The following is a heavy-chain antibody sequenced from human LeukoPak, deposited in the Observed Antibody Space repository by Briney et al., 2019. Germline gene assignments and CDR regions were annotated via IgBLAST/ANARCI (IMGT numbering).Heavy chain of an antibody. D-gene: IGHD6-13*01. CDR2: INSDGSSR. V-gene: IGHV3-74*01. Sequence: GESLTLSCAASGFTFSNYWKHWVRQPPGKGLVWVSRINSDGSSRNYADSVKSRFTISRDNAKNTLYLQMNSLRAEDTAVYYCASASSHRIAAGGDYWGQGTLVTVSS. J-gene: IGHJ4*02. CDR1: GFTFSNYW. CDR3: ASASSHRIAAGGDY.